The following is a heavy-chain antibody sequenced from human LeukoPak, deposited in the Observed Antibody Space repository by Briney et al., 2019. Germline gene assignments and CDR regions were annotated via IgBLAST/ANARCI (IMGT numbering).Heavy chain of an antibody. CDR3: ARSLSLVGATTIFDY. V-gene: IGHV4-59*08. Sequence: PSETLSLTCTVSGGSISSYYWSWIRQAPGKGLEWIGYIYYSGSTNYNPSLKSRVTISVDTSKNQFSLKLSSVTAADTAVYYCARSLSLVGATTIFDYWGQGTLVTVSS. CDR1: GGSISSYY. D-gene: IGHD1-26*01. CDR2: IYYSGST. J-gene: IGHJ4*02.